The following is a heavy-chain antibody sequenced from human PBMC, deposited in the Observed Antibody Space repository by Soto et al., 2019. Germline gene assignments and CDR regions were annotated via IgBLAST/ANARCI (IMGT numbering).Heavy chain of an antibody. J-gene: IGHJ6*03. CDR2: YGGSGGSR. CDR3: VKFRGRAYPYYYMDV. Sequence: DVQLLESGGGLVQWGGSLRLSCVTSGFTFNTYGMTWFRQAPGKGLEWVSYGGSGGSRYYAESVKGRFTISRDNSKNTLSLEMNSLRAEDTATYYCVKFRGRAYPYYYMDVWGKGTTVTVSS. D-gene: IGHD3-10*01. V-gene: IGHV3-23*01. CDR1: GFTFNTYG.